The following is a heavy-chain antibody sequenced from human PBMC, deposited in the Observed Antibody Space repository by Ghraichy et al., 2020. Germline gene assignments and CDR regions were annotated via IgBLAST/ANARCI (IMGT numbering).Heavy chain of an antibody. CDR3: ARDRRFLEWLTLSAWYFDL. J-gene: IGHJ2*01. V-gene: IGHV1-18*01. CDR2: ISAYNGNT. Sequence: ASVKVSCKASGYTFTSYGISWVRQAPGQGLEWMGWISAYNGNTNYAQKLQGRVTMTTDTSTSTAYMELRSLRSDDTAVYYCARDRRFLEWLTLSAWYFDLWGRGTLVTVSS. D-gene: IGHD3-3*01. CDR1: GYTFTSYG.